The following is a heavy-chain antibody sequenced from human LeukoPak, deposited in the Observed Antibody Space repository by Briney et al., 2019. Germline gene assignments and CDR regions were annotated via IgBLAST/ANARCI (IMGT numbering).Heavy chain of an antibody. CDR2: ISYDGSNK. CDR3: AKGADCGGDCFRLTFHY. CDR1: GFTFNSFG. V-gene: IGHV3-30*18. Sequence: GGSLRLSCAASGFTFNSFGMHWVRQAPGKGLEWVAVISYDGSNKYFADSVKGRFTISRDNSKNTLYLQMNSLRAEDTAVYYCAKGADCGGDCFRLTFHYWGQGTLVTVSS. D-gene: IGHD2-21*02. J-gene: IGHJ4*02.